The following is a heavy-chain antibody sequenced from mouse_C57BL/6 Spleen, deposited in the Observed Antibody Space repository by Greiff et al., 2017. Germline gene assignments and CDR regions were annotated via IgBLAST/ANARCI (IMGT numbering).Heavy chain of an antibody. CDR2: INPNNGGT. CDR1: GYTFTDYN. Sequence: EVKLVESGPELVKPGASVKLSCKASGYTFTDYNMHWVKQSPGKSLEWIGYINPNNGGTSYNQKFKGQATLTVNKSSSTAYMELRSLTSEDSEVYYVERWDWDGYWYYAMDYWGQGTSVTVSS. V-gene: IGHV1-22*01. CDR3: ERWDWDGYWYYAMDY. J-gene: IGHJ4*01. D-gene: IGHD2-3*01.